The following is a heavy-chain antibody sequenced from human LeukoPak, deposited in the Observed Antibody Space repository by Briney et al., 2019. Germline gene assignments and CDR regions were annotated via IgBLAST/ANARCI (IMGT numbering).Heavy chain of an antibody. V-gene: IGHV3-30-3*01. D-gene: IGHD2-2*01. CDR2: ISYDGSNK. CDR1: GFTFSSYA. J-gene: IGHJ6*03. Sequence: PGGSLRLSCAASGFTFSSYAVHWVRQAPGKGLEWVAVISYDGSNKYYADSVKGRFTISRDNSKNTLYLQMNSLRAEDTSVYYCARAYCSSTTCSHQRAYSYYYMDVWGKGTTVTVSS. CDR3: ARAYCSSTTCSHQRAYSYYYMDV.